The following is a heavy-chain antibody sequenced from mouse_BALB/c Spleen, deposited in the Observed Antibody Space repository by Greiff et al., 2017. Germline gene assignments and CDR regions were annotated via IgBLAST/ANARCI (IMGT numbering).Heavy chain of an antibody. D-gene: IGHD2-10*02. CDR2: IFPGTGTT. J-gene: IGHJ3*01. CDR1: GYTFTSYW. Sequence: VQLQQSGAELVKPGASVKLSCKTSGYTFTSYWIQWVKQRPGQGLGWIGEIFPGTGTTYYNEKFKGKATLTIDTSSSTAYMQLSSLTSEDSAVYFCARSEYGFAYWGQGTLVTVSA. CDR3: ARSEYGFAY. V-gene: IGHV1S132*01.